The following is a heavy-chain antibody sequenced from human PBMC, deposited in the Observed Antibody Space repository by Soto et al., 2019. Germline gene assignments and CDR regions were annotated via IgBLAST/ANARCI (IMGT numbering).Heavy chain of an antibody. Sequence: GGSLRLSCAASGFTFSSYSMNWVRQAPGKGLEWVSYISSSSSTIYYADSVKGRFTISRDNAKNSLYLQMNSLRDEDTAVYYCARDYAGSSSWNYYFDYWGQGTLVTVSS. J-gene: IGHJ4*02. CDR1: GFTFSSYS. CDR2: ISSSSSTI. V-gene: IGHV3-48*02. D-gene: IGHD6-13*01. CDR3: ARDYAGSSSWNYYFDY.